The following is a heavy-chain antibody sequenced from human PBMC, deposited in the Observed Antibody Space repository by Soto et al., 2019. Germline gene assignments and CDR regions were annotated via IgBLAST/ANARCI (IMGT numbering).Heavy chain of an antibody. Sequence: GGSLRLSCAASGFTLSNAWMSWVRQAPGKGLEWVGRIKSKTDGGTTDYAAPVKGRFTISRDDSKNTLYLQMNSLKTEDTAVYYCTTDLGYELAPPFDYWGPGTQVTVYS. CDR1: GFTLSNAW. CDR3: TTDLGYELAPPFDY. CDR2: IKSKTDGGTT. V-gene: IGHV3-15*01. J-gene: IGHJ4*02. D-gene: IGHD3-22*01.